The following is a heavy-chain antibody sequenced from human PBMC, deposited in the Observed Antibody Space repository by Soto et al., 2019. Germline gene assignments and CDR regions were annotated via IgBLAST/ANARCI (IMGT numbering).Heavy chain of an antibody. CDR1: CYTFTSYG. V-gene: IGHV1-18*01. D-gene: IGHD2-21*02. Sequence: GASVKVSCKACCYTFTSYGISLFRHSPGQGLEWMVWIIAYNGNTNYAQKLQGRVTMTTDTSTSTAYMELRSLRSDDTAVYYCARVGIVVVTAGRGAEYWGQGTLVTVSS. CDR2: IIAYNGNT. CDR3: ARVGIVVVTAGRGAEY. J-gene: IGHJ4*02.